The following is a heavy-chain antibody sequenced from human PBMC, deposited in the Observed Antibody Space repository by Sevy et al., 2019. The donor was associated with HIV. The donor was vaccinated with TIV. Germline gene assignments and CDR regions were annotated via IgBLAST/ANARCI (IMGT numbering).Heavy chain of an antibody. D-gene: IGHD3-22*01. CDR1: GFTFRSYA. V-gene: IGHV3-23*01. J-gene: IGHJ4*02. Sequence: GGSLRLSCEVSGFTFRSYAMNWVRQAPGKGLEWVSGVSGSGGSTYYADSVKVRFTISRDNSRNTLYLQIDSLRAEDTAIYYCAKDLAYDNTYLDYWGQGTLVTVSS. CDR2: VSGSGGST. CDR3: AKDLAYDNTYLDY.